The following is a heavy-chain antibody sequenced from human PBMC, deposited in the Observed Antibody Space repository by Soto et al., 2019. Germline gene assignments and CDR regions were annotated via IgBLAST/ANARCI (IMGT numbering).Heavy chain of an antibody. J-gene: IGHJ6*02. Sequence: EVQLLESGGGLVQPGGSLRLSCAASGFTFSSYAMSWVRQAPGKGLEWVSAISGSGGSTYYADSEKGRFTISRDNYKNTLYLQINSLRAENTAVYNCAKDRGVYGMDVSGQGTTVTVSS. V-gene: IGHV3-23*01. CDR1: GFTFSSYA. CDR3: AKDRGVYGMDV. CDR2: ISGSGGST.